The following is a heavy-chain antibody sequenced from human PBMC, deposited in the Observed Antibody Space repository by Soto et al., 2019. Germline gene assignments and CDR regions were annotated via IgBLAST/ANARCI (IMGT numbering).Heavy chain of an antibody. V-gene: IGHV4-61*01. CDR2: IYYSGST. D-gene: IGHD3-10*01. J-gene: IGHJ4*02. CDR3: AREGYGSGSYFVGDD. Sequence: SETLSLTXTVSGGSVSSGSYYWSWIRQPPGKGLEWIGYIYYSGSTNYNPSLKSRVTISVDTSKNQFSLKLSSVTAADTAVYYCAREGYGSGSYFVGDDWGQGTLVTVSS. CDR1: GGSVSSGSYY.